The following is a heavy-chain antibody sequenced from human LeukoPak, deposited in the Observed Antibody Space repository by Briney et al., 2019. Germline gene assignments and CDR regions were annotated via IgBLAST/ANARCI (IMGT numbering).Heavy chain of an antibody. Sequence: SQTLSLTCAISGDSVSSNSAAWNWIRQSPSRGLEWLGRTYYRSKWYNDYAVSVKSRITINPDTSKNQFSLQLNSVTPEDTAVYYCARDRVSMVRGVIDWFDPWGQGTPVTVSS. CDR3: ARDRVSMVRGVIDWFDP. CDR1: GDSVSSNSAA. D-gene: IGHD3-10*01. CDR2: TYYRSKWYN. J-gene: IGHJ5*02. V-gene: IGHV6-1*01.